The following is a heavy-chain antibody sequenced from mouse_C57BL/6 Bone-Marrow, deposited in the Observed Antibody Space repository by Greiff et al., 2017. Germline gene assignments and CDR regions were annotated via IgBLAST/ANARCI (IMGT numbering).Heavy chain of an antibody. J-gene: IGHJ2*01. V-gene: IGHV1-54*01. Sequence: VQLQQSGAELVRPGTSVKVSCKASGYAFTNYLIEWVKQRPGQGLEWIGVINPGSGGTNHNEKFKGKATLTADKSSSTAYMQLSSLTSEDSAVYFCARRDWDVVDYWGQGTTLTVSS. CDR2: INPGSGGT. CDR3: ARRDWDVVDY. CDR1: GYAFTNYL. D-gene: IGHD4-1*01.